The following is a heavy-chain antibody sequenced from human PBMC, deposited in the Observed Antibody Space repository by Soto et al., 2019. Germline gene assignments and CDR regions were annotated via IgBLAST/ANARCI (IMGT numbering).Heavy chain of an antibody. Sequence: GSLRLSCAASEFTFSSYAMSWVRQAPGKGLEWVSTISGSGGGTYYADSVKGRFTVSRDNSKNTLYLQMNSLRAEDTAVYYCAKDTGSPLHFYGSGSFPGVFDYWGQGTLVTVSS. CDR2: ISGSGGGT. CDR3: AKDTGSPLHFYGSGSFPGVFDY. D-gene: IGHD3-10*01. V-gene: IGHV3-23*01. CDR1: EFTFSSYA. J-gene: IGHJ4*02.